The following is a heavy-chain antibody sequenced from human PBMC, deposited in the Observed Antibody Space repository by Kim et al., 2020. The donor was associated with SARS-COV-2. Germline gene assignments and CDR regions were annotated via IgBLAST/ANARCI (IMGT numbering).Heavy chain of an antibody. CDR1: GFTFSSYW. V-gene: IGHV3-74*01. D-gene: IGHD4-17*01. CDR2: INSDGSST. J-gene: IGHJ4*02. Sequence: GGSLRLSCAASGFTFSSYWMHWVRQAPGKGLVWVSRINSDGSSTSYADSVKGRFTISRDNAKNTLYLQMNSLRAEDTAVYYCARVDGGTVTPGVYFDYWGQGTLVTVSS. CDR3: ARVDGGTVTPGVYFDY.